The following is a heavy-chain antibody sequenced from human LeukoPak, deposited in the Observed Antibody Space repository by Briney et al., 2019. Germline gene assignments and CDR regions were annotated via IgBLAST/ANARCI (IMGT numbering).Heavy chain of an antibody. CDR1: GGSISSSSYY. J-gene: IGHJ6*03. Sequence: SETLSLTCTVSGGSISSSSYYWGWIRQLPGKGLEWIGSIYYSGSTYYNPSLKSRVTISVDTSKNQFSLKLGSVTAADTAVYYCARLYCSGGSCYPYWYYYYYYYMDVWGKGTTVTVSS. D-gene: IGHD2-15*01. CDR3: ARLYCSGGSCYPYWYYYYYYYMDV. V-gene: IGHV4-39*07. CDR2: IYYSGST.